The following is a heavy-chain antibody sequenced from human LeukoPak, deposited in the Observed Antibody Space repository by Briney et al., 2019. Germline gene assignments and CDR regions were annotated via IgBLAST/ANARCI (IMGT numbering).Heavy chain of an antibody. J-gene: IGHJ4*02. CDR2: IYYSGNT. V-gene: IGHV4-59*01. D-gene: IGHD5-18*01. Sequence: SETLSLTCSVSGGSISSYFWSWIRQTPGKGLEWIGYIYYSGNTNYNPSLKSRVTISVDTSKNQFSPKLTSVTAADTAVYYCARAKRSYGSDYWGQGTLVTVSS. CDR1: GGSISSYF. CDR3: ARAKRSYGSDY.